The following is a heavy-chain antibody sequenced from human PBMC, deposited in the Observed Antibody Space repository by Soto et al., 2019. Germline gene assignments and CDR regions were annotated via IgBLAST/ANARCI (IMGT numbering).Heavy chain of an antibody. CDR3: AKDQLRGVRGVITYYYGMDV. Sequence: QVQLVESGGGVVQPGRSLRLSCAASGFTFSSYGMHWVRQAPGKGLEWVAVISYDGSNKYYPDSVKGRFTISRDNYKNTLYLQMNSLRAEDTAVYYCAKDQLRGVRGVITYYYGMDVWGQGTTVTVSS. D-gene: IGHD3-10*01. CDR2: ISYDGSNK. J-gene: IGHJ6*02. V-gene: IGHV3-30*18. CDR1: GFTFSSYG.